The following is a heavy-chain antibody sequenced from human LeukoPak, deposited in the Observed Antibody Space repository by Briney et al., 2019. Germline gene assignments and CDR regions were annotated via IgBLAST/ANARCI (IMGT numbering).Heavy chain of an antibody. CDR3: ARLAYGSGSRPLDY. V-gene: IGHV3-21*01. CDR2: MSSSGSYI. J-gene: IGHJ4*02. D-gene: IGHD3-10*01. CDR1: GFTFSSYG. Sequence: GGSLRLSCAASGFTFSSYGMHWVRQAPGKGLEWVSSMSSSGSYIYHADSVKGRFTISRDNAQSSLYLPMNSLRVDDTAVYYCARLAYGSGSRPLDYWGQGTLVTVSS.